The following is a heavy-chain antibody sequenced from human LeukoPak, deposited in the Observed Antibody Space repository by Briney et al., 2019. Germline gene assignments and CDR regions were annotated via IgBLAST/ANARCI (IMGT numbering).Heavy chain of an antibody. J-gene: IGHJ5*02. Sequence: GASVKVSCKASGYTITNNYMHWVRQAPGQGLEWMGWISAYNGNTNYAQKLQGRVTMTTDTSTSTAYMELRSLRSDDTAVYYCARSPMIVVREKIRFDPWGQGTLVTVSS. CDR3: ARSPMIVVREKIRFDP. D-gene: IGHD3-22*01. CDR2: ISAYNGNT. CDR1: GYTITNNY. V-gene: IGHV1-18*04.